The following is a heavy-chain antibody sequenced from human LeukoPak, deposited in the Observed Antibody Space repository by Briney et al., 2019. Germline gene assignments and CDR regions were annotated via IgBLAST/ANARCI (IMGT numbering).Heavy chain of an antibody. CDR2: ISSSGSTI. CDR1: GFTFSDYY. J-gene: IGHJ4*02. V-gene: IGHV3-11*01. Sequence: PGGSLRLSCAASGFTFSDYYMSWIRHAPGMGLEWLSCISSSGSTIYYADSVKGRFTISRDNARNSLYLQMNSLRAEDTAVYYCARLFDSGTYLFDYWGQGTLVTVSS. CDR3: ARLFDSGTYLFDY. D-gene: IGHD3-10*01.